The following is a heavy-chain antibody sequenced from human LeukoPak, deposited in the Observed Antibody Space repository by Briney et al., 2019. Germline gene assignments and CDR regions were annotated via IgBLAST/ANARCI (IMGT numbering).Heavy chain of an antibody. V-gene: IGHV3-48*01. Sequence: GGSLRLSCAASGFIFNTYSMNWVRQAPGKGLESVSHISSSSTIYYADSVKGRFTISRDNAKNSLYLQMNSLRAEDTAVYYCARDRREALDVWGQGTTVTVSS. CDR3: ARDRREALDV. CDR2: ISSSSTI. J-gene: IGHJ6*02. CDR1: GFIFNTYS.